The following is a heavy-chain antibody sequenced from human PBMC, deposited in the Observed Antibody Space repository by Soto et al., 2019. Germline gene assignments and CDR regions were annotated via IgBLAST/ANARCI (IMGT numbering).Heavy chain of an antibody. J-gene: IGHJ6*02. CDR3: ARPILSHYYYYGMDV. CDR1: GGTFSSYA. V-gene: IGHV1-69*13. D-gene: IGHD2-2*02. CDR2: IIPIFGTA. Sequence: GASVKVSCKASGGTFSSYAISWVRQAPGQGLEWMGGIIPIFGTANYAQKFQGRVTITADESTSTAYMELSSLRSEDTAVYYCARPILSHYYYYGMDVWGQGTTVTVSS.